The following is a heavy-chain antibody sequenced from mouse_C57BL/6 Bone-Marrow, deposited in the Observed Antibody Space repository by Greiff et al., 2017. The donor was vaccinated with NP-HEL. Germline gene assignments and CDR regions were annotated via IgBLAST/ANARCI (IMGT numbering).Heavy chain of an antibody. CDR1: GFTFSSYG. CDR2: ISSGGSYT. Sequence: DVKLVESGGDLVKPGGSLKLSCAASGFTFSSYGMSWVRQTPDKRLEWVATISSGGSYTYYPESVKGRFTISRDNAKNTLYLQMSSLKSEDTAMYYCASPPYYYGSSRFAYWGQGTLVTVSA. J-gene: IGHJ3*01. V-gene: IGHV5-6*02. D-gene: IGHD1-1*01. CDR3: ASPPYYYGSSRFAY.